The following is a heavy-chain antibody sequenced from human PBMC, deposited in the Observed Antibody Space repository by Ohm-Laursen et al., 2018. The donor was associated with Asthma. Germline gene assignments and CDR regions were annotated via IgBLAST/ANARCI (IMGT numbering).Heavy chain of an antibody. CDR1: GSTFSSYV. Sequence: ASVKVSCKASGSTFSSYVIHWVRQAPGQRLEWMGWINAGNGNPKYSQKFQGRVTITRDTSASTAYMELSSLRSEDTAVYYCAREFGQIVGAMDYWGQGTLVTVSS. CDR3: AREFGQIVGAMDY. CDR2: INAGNGNP. V-gene: IGHV1-3*01. D-gene: IGHD1-26*01. J-gene: IGHJ4*02.